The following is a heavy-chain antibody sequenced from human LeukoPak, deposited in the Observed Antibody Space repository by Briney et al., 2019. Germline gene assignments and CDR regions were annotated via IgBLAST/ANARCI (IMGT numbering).Heavy chain of an antibody. J-gene: IGHJ4*02. CDR2: ISGDGGST. CDR1: GFTFDDYA. V-gene: IGHV3-43*02. D-gene: IGHD2-2*01. Sequence: GGSLRLSCAASGFTFDDYAMHWVRQAPGKGLEWVSLISGDGGSTYYADSVKGRFTISRDNAKNSLYLQMNSLRAEDTAVYYCARDGLYCSSTNCYLDYWGQGTLVTVSS. CDR3: ARDGLYCSSTNCYLDY.